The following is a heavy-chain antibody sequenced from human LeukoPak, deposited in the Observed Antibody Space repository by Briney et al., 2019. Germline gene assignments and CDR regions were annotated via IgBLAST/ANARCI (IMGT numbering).Heavy chain of an antibody. V-gene: IGHV3-11*01. J-gene: IGHJ4*02. Sequence: GGSLRLSCAASGFTFSDYYMSWIRQAPGQGLEWISYISGSGNIIYYADSVKGRFTISRDNAKNSLYLQMSSLRAEDTAVYYCRGCSSTSCYDYWGQGTLSPSPQ. CDR2: ISGSGNII. CDR1: GFTFSDYY. CDR3: RGCSSTSCYDY. D-gene: IGHD2-2*01.